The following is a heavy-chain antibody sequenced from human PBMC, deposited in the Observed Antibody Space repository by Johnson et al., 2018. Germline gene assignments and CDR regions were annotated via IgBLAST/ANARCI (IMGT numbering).Heavy chain of an antibody. CDR3: AQLSGGVGFGAYYYYMDV. D-gene: IGHD3-10*01. CDR1: GGSISSGSYY. Sequence: QVQLQESGPGLVKPSQTLSLTCTVSGGSISSGSYYWSWIRQPAGKGLEWIGRIYTSGSTNYNPSLKSRVTISVDTAKNPFSLKVSSVTAADPAVYYCAQLSGGVGFGAYYYYMDVWGKGTTVTVSS. V-gene: IGHV4-61*02. CDR2: IYTSGST. J-gene: IGHJ6*03.